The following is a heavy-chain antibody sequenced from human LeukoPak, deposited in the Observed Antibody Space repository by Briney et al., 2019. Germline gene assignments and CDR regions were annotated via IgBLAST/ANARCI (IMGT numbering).Heavy chain of an antibody. V-gene: IGHV4-31*03. D-gene: IGHD1-14*01. J-gene: IGHJ4*02. CDR1: GGSISSGGYY. Sequence: SQTLSLTCTVSGGSISSGGYYWSWIRQHPGKGLEWIGYIYYSGSTYYNASLKSRVTISVDTSKNQFSLKLSSVTAADTAVYYCARGATGVFDYWGQGTLVTVSS. CDR2: IYYSGST. CDR3: ARGATGVFDY.